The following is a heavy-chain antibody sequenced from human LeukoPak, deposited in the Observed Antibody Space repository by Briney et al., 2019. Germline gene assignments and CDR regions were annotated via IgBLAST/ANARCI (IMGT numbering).Heavy chain of an antibody. V-gene: IGHV1-18*01. CDR3: ARDRPTFDY. Sequence: ASVRVSCKAFGGSFSSYAISWVRQAPGQGLEWMGWISAYNGNTNYAQKLQGRVTMTTDTSTSTAYMELRSLRSDDTAVYYCARDRPTFDYWGQGTLVTVSS. CDR1: GGSFSSYA. CDR2: ISAYNGNT. J-gene: IGHJ4*02.